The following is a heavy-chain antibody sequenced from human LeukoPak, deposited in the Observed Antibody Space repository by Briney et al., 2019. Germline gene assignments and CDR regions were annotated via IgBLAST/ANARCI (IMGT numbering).Heavy chain of an antibody. V-gene: IGHV4-39*07. Sequence: PSETLSLTCTVSGGSISSSSYYWGWIRQPPGKGLEWIGSIYYSGSTYYNPSLKSRVTISVDTSKNQFSLKLSSVTAADTAVYYCARVGWLRFSTTLTAYWFNPWGQGTLVTVSS. CDR2: IYYSGST. D-gene: IGHD4-17*01. CDR3: ARVGWLRFSTTLTAYWFNP. J-gene: IGHJ5*02. CDR1: GGSISSSSYY.